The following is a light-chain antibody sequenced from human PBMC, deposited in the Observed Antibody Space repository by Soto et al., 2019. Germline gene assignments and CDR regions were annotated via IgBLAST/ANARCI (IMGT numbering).Light chain of an antibody. CDR2: EVS. V-gene: IGLV2-8*01. CDR3: SSYAGSRVV. Sequence: QSALTQPPSASGSPGQSVTISCTGTSSDVGGYNYVSWYQQHPGKAPHLMIYEVSKRPSGVPDRFSGSKSGNTASLTVSGLLAEDEADYCCSSYAGSRVVFGGGTQLTVL. J-gene: IGLJ7*01. CDR1: SSDVGGYNY.